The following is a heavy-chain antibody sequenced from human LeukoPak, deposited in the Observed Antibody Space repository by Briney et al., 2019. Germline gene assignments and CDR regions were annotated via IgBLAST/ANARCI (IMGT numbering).Heavy chain of an antibody. D-gene: IGHD3-10*01. J-gene: IGHJ6*02. CDR2: ISGSGGST. CDR3: AKARGGRGYYYGMDV. Sequence: GGSLRLSCAASGFTFSSYAMSWVRQAPGKGLEWVSAISGSGGSTYYADSVKGRFTISRDNSKNTLYLQMNSLRAEDTAVYYCAKARGGRGYYYGMDVWGQGTTVTVSS. V-gene: IGHV3-23*01. CDR1: GFTFSSYA.